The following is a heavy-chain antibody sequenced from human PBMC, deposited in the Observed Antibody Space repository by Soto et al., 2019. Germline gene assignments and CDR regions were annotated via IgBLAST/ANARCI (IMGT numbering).Heavy chain of an antibody. J-gene: IGHJ6*02. CDR3: AREVLTSGWGMHV. Sequence: GASVKVSCKASGYTFTGYYMHWVRQAPGQGLEWMGWINPNSGGTNYAQKFQGWVTMTRDTSISAAYMELSRLRSDDTAVYYCAREVLTSGWGMHVWGQGTTVTVS. D-gene: IGHD3-9*01. CDR2: INPNSGGT. CDR1: GYTFTGYY. V-gene: IGHV1-2*04.